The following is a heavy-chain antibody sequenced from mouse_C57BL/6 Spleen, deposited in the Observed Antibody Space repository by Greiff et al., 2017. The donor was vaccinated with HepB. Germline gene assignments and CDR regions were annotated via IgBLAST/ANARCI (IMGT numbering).Heavy chain of an antibody. J-gene: IGHJ1*03. V-gene: IGHV1-69*01. CDR3: ARVDSSDWYFDV. Sequence: QVQLQQPGAELVMPGASVKLSCKASGYTFTSYWMHWVKQRPGQGLEWIGEIDPSDSYTNYNQKFKGKSTLTVDKSSSTAYMKLSSLTSEDSAVYYCARVDSSDWYFDVWGTGTTVTVSS. CDR2: IDPSDSYT. D-gene: IGHD2-4*01. CDR1: GYTFTSYW.